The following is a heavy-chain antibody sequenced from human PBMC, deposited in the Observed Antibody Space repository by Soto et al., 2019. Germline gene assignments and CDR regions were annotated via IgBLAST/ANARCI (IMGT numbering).Heavy chain of an antibody. CDR3: ERDTHGLAY. Sequence: GGSLRLSCAASGFTFSSHWMHWVRQAPGKGLVWVSRINTDGSSTAYADSVKGRFTISRDNAKNTLYLQMNSLGAEDTAVYYCERDTHGLAYWGQGTLVTVSS. V-gene: IGHV3-74*01. CDR1: GFTFSSHW. J-gene: IGHJ4*02. CDR2: INTDGSST. D-gene: IGHD6-6*01.